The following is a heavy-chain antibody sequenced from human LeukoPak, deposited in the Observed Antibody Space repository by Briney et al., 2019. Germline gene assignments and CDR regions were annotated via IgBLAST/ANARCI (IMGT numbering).Heavy chain of an antibody. CDR2: IIPIFGTA. V-gene: IGHV1-69*06. D-gene: IGHD5-12*01. J-gene: IGHJ5*02. CDR3: AREGGGYSGYGLVWFDP. Sequence: SVKVSCKASGGTFSSYAISWVRQAPGQGLEWMGGIIPIFGTANYAQKFQGRVTITADKSTSTAYMELSSLRSEDTAVYYCAREGGGYSGYGLVWFDPWGQGTLVTVSS. CDR1: GGTFSSYA.